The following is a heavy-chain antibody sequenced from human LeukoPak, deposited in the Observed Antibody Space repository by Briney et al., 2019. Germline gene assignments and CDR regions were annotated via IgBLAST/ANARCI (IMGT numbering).Heavy chain of an antibody. J-gene: IGHJ5*02. CDR2: ISSTSSHT. V-gene: IGHV3-11*05. CDR3: ARGSARWFDP. Sequence: KPGGSLRLSCAASGLTFSDSYMSWIRQAAGKGLEWVSYISSTSSHTNYADSVKGRFTISRDNAEKSLYLQMNSLRAEDTAVYYCARGSARWFDPWSQGTLVIVSS. CDR1: GLTFSDSY.